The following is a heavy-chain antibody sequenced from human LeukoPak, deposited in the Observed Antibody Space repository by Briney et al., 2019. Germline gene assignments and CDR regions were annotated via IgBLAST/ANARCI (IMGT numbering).Heavy chain of an antibody. CDR3: AREHYFYHMDG. V-gene: IGHV3-7*01. Sequence: GGSLRLSCAASEFTFSSQWMSWVRQAPGKGLEWVANVNQGGTEKYYVDSVKGRFTISRDNAENSLYLQMNSLRAEDTAVYYCAREHYFYHMDGWGEGTTVTVSS. CDR1: EFTFSSQW. CDR2: VNQGGTEK. J-gene: IGHJ6*03.